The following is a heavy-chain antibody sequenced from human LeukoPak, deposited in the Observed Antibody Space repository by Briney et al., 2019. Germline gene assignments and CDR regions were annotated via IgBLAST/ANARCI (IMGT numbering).Heavy chain of an antibody. CDR2: INPNDGDT. Sequence: SVKVSCKASGYTFTDYYMHWVRQAPGQGVEWMGWINPNDGDTNYAQKFQGRVTMTRETYISTAHMEFSRLRSDDTAVYYCARANFLYCSSTTCLFDYWGQGTLVTVSS. CDR1: GYTFTDYY. J-gene: IGHJ4*02. V-gene: IGHV1-2*02. D-gene: IGHD2-2*01. CDR3: ARANFLYCSSTTCLFDY.